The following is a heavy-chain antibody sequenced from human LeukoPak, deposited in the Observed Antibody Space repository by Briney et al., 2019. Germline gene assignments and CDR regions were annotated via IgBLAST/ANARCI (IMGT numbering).Heavy chain of an antibody. J-gene: IGHJ5*02. V-gene: IGHV3-30*02. CDR2: IQYDGSNK. CDR3: AKDRANHDFWSGSNWFGP. CDR1: GFAFSNCG. Sequence: GGSLRLSCAASGFAFSNCGMHWVRQAPGKGLEWVTFIQYDGSNKYYADSVKGRFTISRDNSKNTLYLQMNSLRPEDTAVYYCAKDRANHDFWSGSNWFGPWGQGTLVTVSS. D-gene: IGHD3-3*01.